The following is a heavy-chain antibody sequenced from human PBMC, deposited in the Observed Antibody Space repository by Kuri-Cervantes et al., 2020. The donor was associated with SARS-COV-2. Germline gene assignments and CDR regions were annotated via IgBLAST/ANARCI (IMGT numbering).Heavy chain of an antibody. V-gene: IGHV4-61*01. D-gene: IGHD3-22*01. CDR2: IYYNGST. Sequence: GSLRLSCTVSGSSVSSGSYYWSWIRQPPGKGLEWIGYIYYNGSTNYNPSLKSRVTISVDTSKNQFSLELDSVTAADTAVYYCARSTPFRRLVVISQGGAFDIWGQGTMVTVSS. J-gene: IGHJ3*02. CDR1: GSSVSSGSYY. CDR3: ARSTPFRRLVVISQGGAFDI.